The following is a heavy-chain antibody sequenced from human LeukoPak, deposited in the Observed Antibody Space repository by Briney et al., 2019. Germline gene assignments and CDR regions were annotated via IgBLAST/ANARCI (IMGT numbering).Heavy chain of an antibody. V-gene: IGHV4-34*01. J-gene: IGHJ2*01. D-gene: IGHD2-21*02. CDR3: ARHKGPWVVTAIKDQNWYFDL. CDR2: INHSGST. CDR1: GGSFSGYY. Sequence: SETLSLTCAVYGGSFSGYYWSWIRQPPGKGLEWIGEINHSGSTNYNPSLKSRVTISVDTFKNQFSLKLSSVTAADTAVYYCARHKGPWVVTAIKDQNWYFDLWGRGTLVTVSS.